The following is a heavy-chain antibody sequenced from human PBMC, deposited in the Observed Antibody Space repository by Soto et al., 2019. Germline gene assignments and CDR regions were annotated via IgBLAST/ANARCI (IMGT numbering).Heavy chain of an antibody. CDR2: ISGSGGTA. D-gene: IGHD1-1*01. V-gene: IGHV3-23*01. CDR3: AKGRGQNWNLDY. CDR1: GFTFSSYA. Sequence: EVQLLESGGGSVQPGGSLRLSCVASGFTFSSYAMHWVRRPPGKGLEWVSSISGSGGTAYYADSVKGRFSISRDSLVNTLYLQVNSLRAEDTAVYYCAKGRGQNWNLDYWGQGTLVTVSP. J-gene: IGHJ4*02.